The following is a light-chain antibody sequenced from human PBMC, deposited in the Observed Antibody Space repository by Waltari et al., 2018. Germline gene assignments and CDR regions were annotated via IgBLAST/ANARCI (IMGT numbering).Light chain of an antibody. CDR2: VNSDGSH. Sequence: QLVLTQSPSASASLGASVKLTCTLSSGHSSNIIAWLHQQPEKGPRYLMKVNSDGSHSQGDDIPDRFSGSSSGAERYLTISSVQSEDEADYYCQTGGHGTWVFGGGTTLTVL. J-gene: IGLJ3*02. CDR3: QTGGHGTWV. CDR1: SGHSSNI. V-gene: IGLV4-69*01.